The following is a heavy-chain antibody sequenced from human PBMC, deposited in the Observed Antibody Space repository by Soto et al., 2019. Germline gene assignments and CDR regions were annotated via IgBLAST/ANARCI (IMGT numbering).Heavy chain of an antibody. J-gene: IGHJ5*02. V-gene: IGHV1-8*01. D-gene: IGHD6-13*01. CDR1: GYTFTSYD. CDR2: MNPNSGNT. Sequence: ASVKVSCKASGYTFTSYDINWVRQATRQGLEWMGWMNPNSGNTGYAQKFQGRVTMTRNTSISTAYMELSSLRSEDTAVYYCARGSKGSSWYAYWFDPWGQGTLVTVPQ. CDR3: ARGSKGSSWYAYWFDP.